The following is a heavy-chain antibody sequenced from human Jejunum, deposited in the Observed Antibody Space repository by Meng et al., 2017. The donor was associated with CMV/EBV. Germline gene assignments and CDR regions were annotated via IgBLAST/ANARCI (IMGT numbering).Heavy chain of an antibody. J-gene: IGHJ4*02. V-gene: IGHV4-34*01. CDR3: ARGLGYGNNINYFDS. CDR2: INHSGST. D-gene: IGHD5-24*01. CDR1: GGALTAYY. Sequence: GGALTAYYWSWSRQSPGKGLEWVGNINHSGSTNYNQSLKSRVLMSLDTSKNQFSLRLTSVTAADTALYYCARGLGYGNNINYFDSWGQGILVTVSS.